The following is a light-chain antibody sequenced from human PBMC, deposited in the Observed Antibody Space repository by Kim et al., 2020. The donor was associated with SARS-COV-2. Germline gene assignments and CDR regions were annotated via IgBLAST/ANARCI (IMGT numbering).Light chain of an antibody. CDR2: GKN. CDR3: NSRDSNDNVV. CDR1: SLRSCY. J-gene: IGLJ2*01. Sequence: VPFGQTVRITCQRDSLRSCYATWYQQKPGQAPILVIYGKNNRPSGIPDRFSGSSSGNTASLTITGTQAGDEADYYCNSRDSNDNVVFGGGTQLTVL. V-gene: IGLV3-19*01.